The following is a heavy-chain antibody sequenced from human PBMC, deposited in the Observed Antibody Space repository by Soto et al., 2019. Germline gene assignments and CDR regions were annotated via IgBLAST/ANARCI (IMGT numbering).Heavy chain of an antibody. CDR3: ARTYYGDFDAFEI. J-gene: IGHJ3*02. Sequence: EVQLVESGGGLVQPGGSLRLSCAASGFTVSSNYMSWVRQAPGKGLEWVSVIYSGGSTYYADSVKGRFTISRHNSKNTQYLQMNSLRAEDTAVYYCARTYYGDFDAFEIWGQGTRVTGSS. V-gene: IGHV3-53*04. D-gene: IGHD4-17*01. CDR1: GFTVSSNY. CDR2: IYSGGST.